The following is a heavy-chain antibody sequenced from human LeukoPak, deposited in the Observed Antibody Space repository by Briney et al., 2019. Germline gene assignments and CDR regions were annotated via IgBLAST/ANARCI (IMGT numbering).Heavy chain of an antibody. CDR3: ARHARDGIVVVTARSQSGAFDI. CDR2: IGAYNGNT. V-gene: IGHV1-18*01. CDR1: GYTFTSYG. Sequence: ASVKVSCKASGYTFTSYGISWVRQAPGQGLEWMGWIGAYNGNTNYAQKLQGRVTMTTDTSTSTAYMELRSLRSDDTAVYYCARHARDGIVVVTARSQSGAFDIWGQGTMVTVSS. D-gene: IGHD2-21*02. J-gene: IGHJ3*02.